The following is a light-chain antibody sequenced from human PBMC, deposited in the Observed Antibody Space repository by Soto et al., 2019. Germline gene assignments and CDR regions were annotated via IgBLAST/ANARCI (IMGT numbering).Light chain of an antibody. CDR2: GNS. V-gene: IGLV1-40*01. J-gene: IGLJ2*01. Sequence: QSVLTQPPSVSGAPGQRVTISCTGSSSNIGAGYDVHWYQQLPGTAPKLLIYGNSNRPSRVPDRFSGSKSGTSASLAITGLQAEDEADYYCQSYDSSLSGPVVFGGGTKVTVL. CDR1: SSNIGAGYD. CDR3: QSYDSSLSGPVV.